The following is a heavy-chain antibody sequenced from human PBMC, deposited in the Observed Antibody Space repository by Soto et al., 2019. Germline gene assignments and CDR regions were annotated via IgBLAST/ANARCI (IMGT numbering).Heavy chain of an antibody. J-gene: IGHJ6*02. D-gene: IGHD2-21*02. CDR1: GGGFSSYA. Sequence: QVQLVQSGAEVKKPGSSVKVSCKTSGGGFSSYAITWVRQAPGQGLEWMGGIVPMLGTTNYAQKFQGRVTISADGFASTAYLELSSLTSEDTAVYFCARAERGGDCCHYYYYGVDVWGQGTTVTVSS. V-gene: IGHV1-69*11. CDR2: IVPMLGTT. CDR3: ARAERGGDCCHYYYYGVDV.